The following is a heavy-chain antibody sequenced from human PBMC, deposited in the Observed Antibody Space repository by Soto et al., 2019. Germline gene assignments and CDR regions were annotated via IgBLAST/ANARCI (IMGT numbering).Heavy chain of an antibody. CDR1: GGSISSYY. Sequence: QVQLQESGPGLVKPSETLSLTCTVSGGSISSYYWSWIRQPPGKGLEWIGYIYYSGSTNYNPSLKSRVTKSVDTSKNQFSLKLSSVTAPDTAVYYCARRYGTVFDYWGQGTLVTVSS. CDR3: ARRYGTVFDY. D-gene: IGHD6-13*01. V-gene: IGHV4-59*01. CDR2: IYYSGST. J-gene: IGHJ4*02.